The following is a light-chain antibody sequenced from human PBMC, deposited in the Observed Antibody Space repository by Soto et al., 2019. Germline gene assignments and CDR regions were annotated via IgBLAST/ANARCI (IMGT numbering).Light chain of an antibody. CDR2: ATS. CDR3: QPYMIRPGS. J-gene: IGKJ4*01. V-gene: IGKV3-15*01. CDR1: QGIGDN. Sequence: VMSQSPATLSVSPGESATLSCRASQGIGDNLAWYQHKPGQTPRLLIYATSTRATGIPTRFSGSRSGAESTLSIYALQSVNISEFNCQPYMIRPGSFGGGTRG.